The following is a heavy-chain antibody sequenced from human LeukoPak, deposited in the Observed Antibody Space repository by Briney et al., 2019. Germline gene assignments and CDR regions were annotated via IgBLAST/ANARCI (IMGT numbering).Heavy chain of an antibody. CDR1: GFTFDDYG. Sequence: PGGSLRLSCAASGFTFDDYGMSWVRQAPGKGLEWVSGINWNGGSTGYADSVKGRFTISRDNAKNSLYLQMNSLRAEDTALYYCARVEGIIVGAPGDYWGQGTLVTVSS. CDR2: INWNGGST. J-gene: IGHJ4*02. CDR3: ARVEGIIVGAPGDY. V-gene: IGHV3-20*04. D-gene: IGHD1-26*01.